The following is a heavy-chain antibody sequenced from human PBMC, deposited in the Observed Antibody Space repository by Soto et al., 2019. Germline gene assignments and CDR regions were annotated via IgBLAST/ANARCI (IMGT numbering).Heavy chain of an antibody. CDR1: GFTFSDFY. J-gene: IGHJ3*02. V-gene: IGHV3-11*01. Sequence: LRLSCAASGFTFSDFYMSWIRQAPGKGLEWVSYIGSSGSSIYYADSVKGRFTISRDNAKNSLYLQVNSLRADDTAVYYCARRLVRHDAFDIWGQGTMVTVSS. CDR2: IGSSGSSI. CDR3: ARRLVRHDAFDI. D-gene: IGHD6-19*01.